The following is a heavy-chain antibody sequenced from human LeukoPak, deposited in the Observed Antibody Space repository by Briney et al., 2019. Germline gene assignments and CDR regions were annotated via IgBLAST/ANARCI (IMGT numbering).Heavy chain of an antibody. CDR2: IYYSGST. V-gene: IGHV4-39*01. CDR3: ARHPAYYYDSSGYLDY. Sequence: SETLSLTCTVSGGSISSSSYYWGWTRQPPGKGLEWIGSIYYSGSTYYNPSLKSRVTISVDTSKNQFSLKLSSVTAADTAVYYCARHPAYYYDSSGYLDYWGQGTLVTVSS. CDR1: GGSISSSSYY. D-gene: IGHD3-22*01. J-gene: IGHJ4*02.